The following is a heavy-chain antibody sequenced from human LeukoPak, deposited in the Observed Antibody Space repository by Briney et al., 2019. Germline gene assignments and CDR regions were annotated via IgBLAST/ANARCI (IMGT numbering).Heavy chain of an antibody. CDR2: IYTSGST. J-gene: IGHJ6*03. CDR1: GGSISTYY. V-gene: IGHV4-4*07. D-gene: IGHD3-10*01. Sequence: SETLSLTCTVSGGSISTYYWSWIRQPAGKGLEWIGRIYTSGSTDYNPSLKSRVTMSVDASKDQFSLKLRSVTAADTAVYYCARGGGPVRGVIHYYYYMDVWGKGTTVTVSS. CDR3: ARGGGPVRGVIHYYYYMDV.